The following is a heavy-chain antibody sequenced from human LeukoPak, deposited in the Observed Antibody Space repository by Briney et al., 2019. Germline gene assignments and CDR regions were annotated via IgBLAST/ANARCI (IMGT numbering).Heavy chain of an antibody. CDR1: GGSISSSSYY. CDR2: IYYSGST. CDR3: ARMRGASDYDTVWEPRGVPDAFDI. J-gene: IGHJ3*02. V-gene: IGHV4-39*07. D-gene: IGHD3-22*01. Sequence: PSETLSLTCTVSGGSISSSSYYWGWIRQPPGKGLEWIGSIYYSGSTYYNPSLKSRVTISVDTSKNQFSLKLSSVTAADTAVYYCARMRGASDYDTVWEPRGVPDAFDIWGQGTMVTVSS.